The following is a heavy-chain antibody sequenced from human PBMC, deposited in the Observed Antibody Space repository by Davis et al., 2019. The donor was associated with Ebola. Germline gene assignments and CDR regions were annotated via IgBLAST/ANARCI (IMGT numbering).Heavy chain of an antibody. CDR1: GDTLTSYA. CDR2: ISPYNGNT. CDR3: AREKLGTVDY. V-gene: IGHV1-18*01. J-gene: IGHJ4*02. D-gene: IGHD7-27*01. Sequence: ASVKVSCKAVGDTLTSYAMTWVRQAPGQGLEWMGWISPYNGNTKYAQKLQGRLTMTTDISTSTAYMELRSLRSDDTAVYYCAREKLGTVDYWGQGTLVTVSS.